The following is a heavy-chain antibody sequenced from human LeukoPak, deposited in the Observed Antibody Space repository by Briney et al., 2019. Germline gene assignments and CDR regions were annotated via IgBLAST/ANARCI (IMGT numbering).Heavy chain of an antibody. CDR3: ARDEVVPAASYAFDI. Sequence: GGSLRLSCAASGFTFSSYSMNWVRQASGKGLEWVSYISSSSSTIYYADSVKGRFTISRDNAKNSLYLQMNSLRAEDTAVYYCARDEVVPAASYAFDIWGQGTMVTVSS. CDR2: ISSSSSTI. V-gene: IGHV3-48*01. D-gene: IGHD2-2*01. CDR1: GFTFSSYS. J-gene: IGHJ3*02.